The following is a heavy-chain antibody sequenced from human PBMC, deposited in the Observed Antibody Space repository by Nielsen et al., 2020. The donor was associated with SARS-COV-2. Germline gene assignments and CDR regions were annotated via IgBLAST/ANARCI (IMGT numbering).Heavy chain of an antibody. CDR1: GFTFSSYA. J-gene: IGHJ3*02. D-gene: IGHD2-21*02. V-gene: IGHV3-23*01. CDR3: ANIWLRNVVVTGDAFDI. CDR2: ISGSGGST. Sequence: SCKASGFTFSSYAMSWVRQAPGKGLEWVSAISGSGGSTYYADSVKGRFTISRDNSKNTLYLQMNSLRAEDTAVYYCANIWLRNVVVTGDAFDIWGQGTMVTVSS.